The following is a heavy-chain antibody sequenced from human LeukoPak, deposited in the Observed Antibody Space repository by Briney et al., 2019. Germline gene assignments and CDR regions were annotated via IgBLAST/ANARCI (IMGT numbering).Heavy chain of an antibody. CDR2: INSDGSIT. D-gene: IGHD3-22*01. CDR3: VRDLWNYYDSSGYYYEDY. Sequence: GGSLRLSCAASGFSFSSHWMHWVRQAPGKGLVWVSRINSDGSITSNADSVKGRFTISRDNAKNTLFLQMNSLRAEDTAVYYCVRDLWNYYDSSGYYYEDYWRQGTLVTVSS. CDR1: GFSFSSHW. V-gene: IGHV3-74*01. J-gene: IGHJ4*02.